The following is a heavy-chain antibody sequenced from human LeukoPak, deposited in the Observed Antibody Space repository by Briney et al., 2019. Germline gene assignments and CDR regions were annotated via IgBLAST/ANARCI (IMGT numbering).Heavy chain of an antibody. V-gene: IGHV1-2*02. J-gene: IGHJ3*02. Sequence: ASVKVSCKASGYTFTTYYMHWVRQAPGQGLEWMGWINPNSGGTNYAQKFQGRVTMTRDTSISTAYMELSRLRSDDTAVYYCARARNVDYYDSSGYLAFDIWGQGTMVTVSS. CDR3: ARARNVDYYDSSGYLAFDI. CDR2: INPNSGGT. D-gene: IGHD3-22*01. CDR1: GYTFTTYY.